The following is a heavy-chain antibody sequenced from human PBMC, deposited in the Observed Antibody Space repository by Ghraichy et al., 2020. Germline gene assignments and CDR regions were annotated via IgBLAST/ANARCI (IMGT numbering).Heavy chain of an antibody. CDR3: ARHGSTGSGWYTKCYFDY. CDR1: GGSISSNSYY. V-gene: IGHV4-39*01. CDR2: IYYSGST. Sequence: SETLSLTCTVSGGSISSNSYYWGWIRQPPGEGLEWIGSIYYSGSTYYNPSLKSRVTISVDTSKNQFSLKLSSVTAADTAVYYCARHGSTGSGWYTKCYFDYWGQGTLVTVSS. J-gene: IGHJ4*02. D-gene: IGHD6-19*01.